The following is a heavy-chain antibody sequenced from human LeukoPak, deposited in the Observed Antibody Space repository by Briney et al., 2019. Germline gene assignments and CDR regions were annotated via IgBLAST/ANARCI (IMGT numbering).Heavy chain of an antibody. J-gene: IGHJ4*02. CDR1: GFTFDDYA. D-gene: IGHD4-23*01. Sequence: GGSLRLSCAASGFTFDDYAMHWVRHAPGKGLEWVSGISWNSGSVGYADSVKGRFTISRDNAKNSLYLQMNSLRAEDTALYYCAKVGSYNDGNSDYWGQGTLVTVSS. CDR3: AKVGSYNDGNSDY. CDR2: ISWNSGSV. V-gene: IGHV3-9*01.